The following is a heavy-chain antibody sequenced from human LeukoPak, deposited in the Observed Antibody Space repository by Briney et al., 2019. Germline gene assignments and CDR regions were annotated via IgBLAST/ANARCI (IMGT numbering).Heavy chain of an antibody. J-gene: IGHJ2*01. CDR2: IYYSGST. Sequence: PSETLSLTCTVSGGSISSYYWSRIRQPPGKGLEWIGYIYYSGSTNYNPSLKSRVTISVDTSKNQFSLKLSSVTAADTAVYYCARQGAREQQLELDWYFDLWGRGTLVTVSS. CDR3: ARQGAREQQLELDWYFDL. V-gene: IGHV4-59*08. CDR1: GGSISSYY. D-gene: IGHD6-13*01.